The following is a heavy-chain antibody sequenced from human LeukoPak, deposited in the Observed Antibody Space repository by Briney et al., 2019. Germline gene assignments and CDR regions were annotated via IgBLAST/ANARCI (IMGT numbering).Heavy chain of an antibody. Sequence: SETLSLTCAVSGYSISSGYYWGWIRQPPGKGLEWIGSIYHSGSTYYNPSLKSRVTISVDTSKNQFSLKLSSVTAADTAVYYCAREQYCSSTSCPFGYWGQGTLVTVSP. CDR1: GYSISSGYY. CDR3: AREQYCSSTSCPFGY. D-gene: IGHD2-2*01. J-gene: IGHJ4*02. CDR2: IYHSGST. V-gene: IGHV4-38-2*02.